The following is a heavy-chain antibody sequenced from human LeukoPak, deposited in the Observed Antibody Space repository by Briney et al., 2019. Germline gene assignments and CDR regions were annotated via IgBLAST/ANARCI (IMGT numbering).Heavy chain of an antibody. CDR2: ISYDGSNK. D-gene: IGHD6-19*01. CDR1: GFTFSSYA. Sequence: PGGSLRLSCAASGFTFSSYAMHWVRQAPGKGLEWVAVISYDGSNKYYADSVKGRFTISRDNSKNTLYLQMNSLRAEDTAVYYCARDSSGRPGDYYYYMDVWGKGTTVTVSS. V-gene: IGHV3-30*04. J-gene: IGHJ6*03. CDR3: ARDSSGRPGDYYYYMDV.